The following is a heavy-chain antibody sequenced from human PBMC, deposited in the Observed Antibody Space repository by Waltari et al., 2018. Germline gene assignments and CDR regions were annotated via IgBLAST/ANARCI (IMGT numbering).Heavy chain of an antibody. Sequence: EVQLGGEGGGLVEPGGSLRLSGAASGLTVRSCDMTWVRQAPGKGLEWVSTSRGSSSNTYYADSVKGRFTISRDNVKNSLYLQMNSLRAEATAVYYCAREWGVMIGTAAFYFDYWAQGTLVTVSS. CDR2: SRGSSSNT. CDR3: AREWGVMIGTAAFYFDY. D-gene: IGHD3-22*01. CDR1: GLTVRSCD. V-gene: IGHV3-21*01. J-gene: IGHJ4*02.